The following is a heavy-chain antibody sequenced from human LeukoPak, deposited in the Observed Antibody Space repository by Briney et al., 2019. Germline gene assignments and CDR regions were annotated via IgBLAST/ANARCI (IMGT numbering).Heavy chain of an antibody. D-gene: IGHD2-21*02. CDR2: IIPIFGTA. CDR1: GGTFSSYA. Sequence: SVKVSCKASGGTFSSYAISWVRQAPGQGLEWMGGIIPIFGTANYAQKFQGRVTITTDESTGTAYMELSSLRSEDTAVYYCASSAAYCGGDCYYGVYWGQGTLVTVSS. V-gene: IGHV1-69*05. J-gene: IGHJ4*02. CDR3: ASSAAYCGGDCYYGVY.